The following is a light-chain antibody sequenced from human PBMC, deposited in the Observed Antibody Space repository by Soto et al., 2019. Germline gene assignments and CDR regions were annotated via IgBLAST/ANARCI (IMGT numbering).Light chain of an antibody. V-gene: IGLV2-14*01. CDR1: SSDVGGYNY. Sequence: QSALTQPASVSGSPGQSITISCTGTSSDVGGYNYFSWYQQHPGKAPKLMIYDVSNRPSGVSNRFSGSKSGNTASLTISGLQAEDEADYYCSSYTSSSTQVVFGGGTKVTVL. CDR3: SSYTSSSTQVV. CDR2: DVS. J-gene: IGLJ2*01.